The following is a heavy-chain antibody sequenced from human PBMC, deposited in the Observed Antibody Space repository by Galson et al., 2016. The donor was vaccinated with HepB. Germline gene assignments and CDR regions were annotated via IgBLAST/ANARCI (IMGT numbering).Heavy chain of an antibody. D-gene: IGHD1-26*01. CDR1: GFTFSTYA. Sequence: SLRLSCAASGFTFSTYAMSWVRQAPGKGLEWLSAISGSGGGIKYADSVKGRFTISRDNSKNTLYLQMNSLRAEDTAIYYCAKVLDHGSGDFWGQGTLVTVSS. V-gene: IGHV3-23*01. CDR2: ISGSGGGI. J-gene: IGHJ4*02. CDR3: AKVLDHGSGDF.